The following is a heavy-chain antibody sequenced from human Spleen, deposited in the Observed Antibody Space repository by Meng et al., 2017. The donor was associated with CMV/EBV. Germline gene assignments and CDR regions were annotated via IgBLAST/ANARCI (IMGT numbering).Heavy chain of an antibody. CDR2: IGSAGDR. CDR1: GFSFSSHD. D-gene: IGHD3-3*01. Sequence: GESLKISCAASGFSFSSHDMHWVRQTPGKGLEWVSSIGSAGDRYYAGSVKGRFTISRENAKNSFSLQMNSLRVGDTAVYYCARGPDHGTLFGYLIMPADYHGLDAWGRGTTVTVSS. V-gene: IGHV3-13*01. J-gene: IGHJ6*02. CDR3: ARGPDHGTLFGYLIMPADYHGLDA.